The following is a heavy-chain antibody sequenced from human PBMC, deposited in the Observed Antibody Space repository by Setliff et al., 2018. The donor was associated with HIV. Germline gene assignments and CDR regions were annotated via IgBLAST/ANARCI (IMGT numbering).Heavy chain of an antibody. CDR1: GYSFSNGYY. J-gene: IGHJ4*02. D-gene: IGHD6-13*01. V-gene: IGHV4-38-2*01. CDR2: IYHSGST. Sequence: SETLSLTCAVFGYSFSNGYYWGWIRQPPGKGPEWIGSIYHSGSTYCNPSLKSRVSISVDTSKNQFSLELRSVTAADTAVYYCAGRIATAAYYFDYWGRGTLVTVSS. CDR3: AGRIATAAYYFDY.